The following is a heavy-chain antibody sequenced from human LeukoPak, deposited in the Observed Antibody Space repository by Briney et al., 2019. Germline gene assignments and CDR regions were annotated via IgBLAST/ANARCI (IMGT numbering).Heavy chain of an antibody. CDR3: ARTTGSYYPPVY. D-gene: IGHD1-26*01. Sequence: PGGSLRLSCAASGFTFSSYEMTWVRQAPGKGLEWVSYISRGGSSTYYADSVKGRFTISRDNAKNSLYLQMNSLRAEDTAVYYCARTTGSYYPPVYWGQGTLVTVSS. CDR2: ISRGGSST. J-gene: IGHJ4*02. CDR1: GFTFSSYE. V-gene: IGHV3-48*03.